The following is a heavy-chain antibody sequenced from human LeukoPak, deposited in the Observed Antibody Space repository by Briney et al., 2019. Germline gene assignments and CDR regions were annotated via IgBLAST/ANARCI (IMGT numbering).Heavy chain of an antibody. D-gene: IGHD3-22*01. Sequence: ASVKVSCKTSGYTFIAYAINWVRLAPGQGLEWMGWINTHTGNATFAQGFTGRFVFSVDTSVSTAYLQISSLKAEDTAMYYCARDRSGYYRYFDSWGQGTLVTVSS. CDR3: ARDRSGYYRYFDS. J-gene: IGHJ4*02. CDR1: GYTFIAYA. V-gene: IGHV7-4-1*02. CDR2: INTHTGNA.